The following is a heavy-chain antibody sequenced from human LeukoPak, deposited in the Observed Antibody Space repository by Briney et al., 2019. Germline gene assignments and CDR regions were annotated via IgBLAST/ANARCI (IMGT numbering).Heavy chain of an antibody. D-gene: IGHD2-8*02. CDR2: IDRNGDST. CDR1: GFTFDDYG. Sequence: GGSLRLSCAASGFTFDDYGMSWVRQAPGKGLEWVSGIDRNGDSTGYADSVEGRFTISRDNSKNTLYLQMNSLRAEDTAVYYCARSPLVDYWGQGTLVTVSS. J-gene: IGHJ4*02. V-gene: IGHV3-20*04. CDR3: ARSPLVDY.